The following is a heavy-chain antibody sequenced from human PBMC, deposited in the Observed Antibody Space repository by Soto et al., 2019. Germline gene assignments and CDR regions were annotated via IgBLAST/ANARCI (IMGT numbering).Heavy chain of an antibody. D-gene: IGHD2-21*01. CDR2: IGTAGDT. CDR3: ARDRSEVMQADYYYGLDV. J-gene: IGHJ6*02. Sequence: GGSLRLSCAASGFTFSSYDMHWVRQATGKGLEWVSAIGTAGDTYYPGSVKGRFTISRENAKNSLYLQMNSLRAGDTAVYYCARDRSEVMQADYYYGLDVWGQGTTVTVSS. CDR1: GFTFSSYD. V-gene: IGHV3-13*01.